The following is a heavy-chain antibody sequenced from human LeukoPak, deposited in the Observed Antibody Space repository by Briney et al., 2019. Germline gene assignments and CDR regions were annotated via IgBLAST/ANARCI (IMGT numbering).Heavy chain of an antibody. CDR1: GYSISSGYY. V-gene: IGHV4-38-2*02. CDR2: FYHSGST. Sequence: SETLSLTCTVSGYSISSGYYWGWIRQPPGKGLEWVGSFYHSGSTYYNPSLKSRVTISVDTSKNQFSLKLASLTAADTAVYYCARRPIVGSTGFYFDPWGPGTLVTVSS. D-gene: IGHD1-26*01. J-gene: IGHJ5*02. CDR3: ARRPIVGSTGFYFDP.